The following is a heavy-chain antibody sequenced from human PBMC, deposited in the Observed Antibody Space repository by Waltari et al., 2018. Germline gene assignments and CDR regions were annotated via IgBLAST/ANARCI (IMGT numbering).Heavy chain of an antibody. CDR3: RGDGESVRDH. CDR1: GGNLTYYT. V-gene: IGHV1-69*02. Sequence: QVHLVQSGAEMKKPGSSVQVSCKASGGNLTYYTITWVRQAPGQGLEWMGRFIPVIRLANYAQTLQGRVTISADESADTAYMELSSLTSEDTAIYYCRGDGESVRDHWGQGTLVTVSA. CDR2: FIPVIRLA. D-gene: IGHD6-19*01. J-gene: IGHJ4*02.